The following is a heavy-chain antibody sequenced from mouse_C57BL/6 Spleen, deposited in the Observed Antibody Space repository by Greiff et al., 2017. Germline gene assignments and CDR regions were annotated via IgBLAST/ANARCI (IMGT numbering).Heavy chain of an antibody. CDR1: GYSITSGYY. Sequence: EVQRVESGPGLVKPSQSLSLTCSVTGYSITSGYYWNWIRQFPGNKLEWMGYISYDGSNNYNPSLKNRISITRDTSKNQFFLKLNSVTTEDTATYYCARAATVVHWYFDVWGTGTTVTVSS. V-gene: IGHV3-6*01. CDR2: ISYDGSN. CDR3: ARAATVVHWYFDV. J-gene: IGHJ1*03. D-gene: IGHD1-1*01.